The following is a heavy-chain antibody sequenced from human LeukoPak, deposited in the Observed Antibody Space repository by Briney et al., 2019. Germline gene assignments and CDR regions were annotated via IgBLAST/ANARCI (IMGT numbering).Heavy chain of an antibody. D-gene: IGHD4-17*01. J-gene: IGHJ2*01. CDR1: GGSITSDGYY. Sequence: PSQTLSLTCTVSGGSITSDGYYWSWIRQPAGKGLEWIGHIYTSGSTNYNPSLKSRVTISVDTSKNQFSLKLSSVTAADTAVYYCARVQGYGDYSNWYFDLWGRGTLVTVSS. V-gene: IGHV4-61*09. CDR3: ARVQGYGDYSNWYFDL. CDR2: IYTSGST.